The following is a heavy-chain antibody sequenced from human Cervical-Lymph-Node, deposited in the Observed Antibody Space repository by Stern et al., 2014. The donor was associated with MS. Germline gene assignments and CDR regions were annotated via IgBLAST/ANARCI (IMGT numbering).Heavy chain of an antibody. D-gene: IGHD4-17*01. Sequence: QVQLQESGPGLVKPSQTLSLTCTVSGGSVSTYNYYWTWIRQPAGNGLEWIGRIYASGNTNYNPSLRGRATIPIDTSRNKFSLKVTSVTAADTAVYYCATSGGRRGDFRDYWGQGTLVTVSS. CDR3: ATSGGRRGDFRDY. CDR2: IYASGNT. V-gene: IGHV4-61*02. J-gene: IGHJ4*02. CDR1: GGSVSTYNYY.